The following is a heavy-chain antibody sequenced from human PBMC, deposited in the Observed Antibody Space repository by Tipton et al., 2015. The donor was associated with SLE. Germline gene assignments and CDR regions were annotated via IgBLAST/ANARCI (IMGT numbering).Heavy chain of an antibody. CDR3: ARTAVLAAIMMDV. V-gene: IGHV4-59*11. D-gene: IGHD3-3*02. J-gene: IGHJ6*02. CDR2: IPYTGNT. CDR1: GASISTHY. Sequence: TLSLTCTVSGASISTHYWRWIRQPPGKGLEWIGYIPYTGNTNFNPPLKSRVTTSGDTSKNQLSLKLNAVTAADTAVYYCARTAVLAAIMMDVWGQGTTVTVSS.